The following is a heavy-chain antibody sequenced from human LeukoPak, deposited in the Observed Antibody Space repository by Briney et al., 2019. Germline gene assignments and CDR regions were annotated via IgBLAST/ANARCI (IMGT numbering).Heavy chain of an antibody. V-gene: IGHV4-34*01. CDR2: INHTGST. Sequence: SETLSLTCAVYGGSFSGYYWSWIRQPPGKGLEWIGEINHTGSTNYNPSLKSRVTISVDTSKNQFSLKLSSVTAADTAVYYCARGGWLQTLNYWGQGTLVTVSS. CDR3: ARGGWLQTLNY. CDR1: GGSFSGYY. J-gene: IGHJ4*02. D-gene: IGHD5-12*01.